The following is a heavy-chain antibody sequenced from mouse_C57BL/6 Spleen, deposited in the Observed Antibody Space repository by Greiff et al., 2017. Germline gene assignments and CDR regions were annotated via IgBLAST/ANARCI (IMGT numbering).Heavy chain of an antibody. D-gene: IGHD1-1*01. V-gene: IGHV1-15*01. Sequence: QVQLQQSGAELVRPGASVTLSCKASGYTFTDYEMHWVKQTPVHGLEWIGAIDPETGGTAYNQKFKGKAILTADKSSSTAYMELRSLTSEDSAVYYCTREFYYYGSSYYAMDYWGQGTSVTVSS. J-gene: IGHJ4*01. CDR2: IDPETGGT. CDR3: TREFYYYGSSYYAMDY. CDR1: GYTFTDYE.